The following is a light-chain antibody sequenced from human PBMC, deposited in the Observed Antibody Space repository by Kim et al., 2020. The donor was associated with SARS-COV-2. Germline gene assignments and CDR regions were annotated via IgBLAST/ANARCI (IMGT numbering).Light chain of an antibody. CDR2: YDS. CDR1: NIGRKS. J-gene: IGLJ3*02. Sequence: KTARITCGGNNIGRKSVHWYQQKPGQAPVLVIYYDSDRPSGIPARFSGSNSGNTATLTISRVEAGDEADYYCQVWDSSGDHPNWVFGGGTQLTVL. V-gene: IGLV3-21*04. CDR3: QVWDSSGDHPNWV.